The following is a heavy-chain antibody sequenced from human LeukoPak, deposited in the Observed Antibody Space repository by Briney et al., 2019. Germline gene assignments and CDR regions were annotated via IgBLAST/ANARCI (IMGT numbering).Heavy chain of an antibody. CDR3: ARGYCSSTSCQYYFDY. CDR2: INAGNGDT. D-gene: IGHD2-2*01. Sequence: ASVKVSCKASGYTFTNYALHWVRQAPGQRLEWMGWINAGNGDTRYPQRFQGRVTITRDTSVSTVDMELSSLRSEDTAVYYCARGYCSSTSCQYYFDYWGQGTLVTVSS. CDR1: GYTFTNYA. J-gene: IGHJ4*02. V-gene: IGHV1-3*01.